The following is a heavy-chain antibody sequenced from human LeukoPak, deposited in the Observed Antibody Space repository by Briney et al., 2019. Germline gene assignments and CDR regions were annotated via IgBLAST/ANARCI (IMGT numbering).Heavy chain of an antibody. CDR3: ARLRDDSSGYCPHYFDY. Sequence: GGSLRLSWAASGFTFSDYYMSWIRQAPGKGLEWVSYISSSGSTIYYADSVKGRFTISRDNAKNSLYLQMNSLRAEDTAVYYCARLRDDSSGYCPHYFDYWGQGTLVTVSS. CDR1: GFTFSDYY. CDR2: ISSSGSTI. V-gene: IGHV3-11*04. J-gene: IGHJ4*02. D-gene: IGHD3-22*01.